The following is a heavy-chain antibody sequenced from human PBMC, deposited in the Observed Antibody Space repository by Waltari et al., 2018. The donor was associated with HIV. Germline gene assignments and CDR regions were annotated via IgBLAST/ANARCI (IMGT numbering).Heavy chain of an antibody. CDR3: ARPNFSYGFIDF. V-gene: IGHV3-30-3*01. CDR1: GFTFSTYA. D-gene: IGHD5-18*01. Sequence: QVQLVESGGGVVQPGKSLRLSCAVSGFTFSTYAMHWVRQAPGKGLEWVAIISYDGTNKYYTDSVKGRFTVSRDNSRNTLYLQMNSLRTEDTAVYYCARPNFSYGFIDFWGQGSLVTVSS. J-gene: IGHJ4*02. CDR2: ISYDGTNK.